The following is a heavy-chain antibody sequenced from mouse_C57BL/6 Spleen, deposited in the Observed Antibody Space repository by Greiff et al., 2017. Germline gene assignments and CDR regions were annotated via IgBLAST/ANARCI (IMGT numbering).Heavy chain of an antibody. J-gene: IGHJ2*01. Sequence: DVKLVESGGGLVQPGGSMKLSCVASGFTFSNYWMNWVRQSPEKGLEWVAQIRLKSDNYATHYAESVKGRFTISRDDSKSSVYLQMNNLRAEDTEIYYCTALDYYGSTGDYWGQGTTLTVSS. CDR1: GFTFSNYW. CDR3: TALDYYGSTGDY. D-gene: IGHD1-1*01. V-gene: IGHV6-3*01. CDR2: IRLKSDNYAT.